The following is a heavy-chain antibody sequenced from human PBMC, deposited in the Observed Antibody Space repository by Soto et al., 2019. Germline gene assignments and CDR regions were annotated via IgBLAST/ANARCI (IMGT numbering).Heavy chain of an antibody. J-gene: IGHJ4*02. CDR2: IKQDGSEK. D-gene: IGHD6-13*01. Sequence: PGGSLRLSCAASGFTFSSYWMSWVRQAPGKGLEWVANIKQDGSEKYYVDSVRGRFTISRDNAKNSLYLQMNSLRDDDTAVYYCARGSSNWAYYFDFWGQGTLVTVS. V-gene: IGHV3-7*01. CDR3: ARGSSNWAYYFDF. CDR1: GFTFSSYW.